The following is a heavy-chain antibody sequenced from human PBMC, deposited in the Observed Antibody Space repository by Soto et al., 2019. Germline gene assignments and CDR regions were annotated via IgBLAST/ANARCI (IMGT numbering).Heavy chain of an antibody. CDR2: ISYDGSNK. V-gene: IGHV3-30*03. D-gene: IGHD3-10*01. CDR3: ATGVRGANYYGMDV. CDR1: GFTFSSYG. Sequence: QVQLVESGGGVVQPGRPLRLSCAASGFTFSSYGMHWVRQAPGKGLEWVAVISYDGSNKYYADSVKGRFTISRDNSKNTLYLQMNSLRAEDTAVYYCATGVRGANYYGMDVWGQGTTVTVSS. J-gene: IGHJ6*02.